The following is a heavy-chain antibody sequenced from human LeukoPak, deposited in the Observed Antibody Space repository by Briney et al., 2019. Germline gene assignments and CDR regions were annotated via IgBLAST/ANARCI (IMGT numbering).Heavy chain of an antibody. V-gene: IGHV3-48*01. D-gene: IGHD7-27*01. J-gene: IGHJ4*02. CDR3: ARGGTGDGSYFDI. Sequence: PGGSLRLSCAASGFTFSRYSMNWVRQAPGKGLEWLSYISGSSNNIYYADSVKGRFTVSRDNAKNSLYLQMDSLRADDAAVFYCARGGTGDGSYFDIWRQGTLVTVSS. CDR1: GFTFSRYS. CDR2: ISGSSNNI.